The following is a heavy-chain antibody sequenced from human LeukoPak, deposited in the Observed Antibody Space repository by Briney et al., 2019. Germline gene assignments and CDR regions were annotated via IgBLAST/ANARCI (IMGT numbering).Heavy chain of an antibody. V-gene: IGHV4-59*08. Sequence: PSETLSLTCSVSGGSISNYYWTWIRQPPGKGLEWIGYIYYSGNTNYNPSPKSRVTISLDTSKNQLFLKLTSVTAADTAVYYCARCSRGTSVGMDVWGQGTTVTVS. CDR1: GGSISNYY. J-gene: IGHJ6*02. CDR2: IYYSGNT. CDR3: ARCSRGTSVGMDV. D-gene: IGHD1-1*01.